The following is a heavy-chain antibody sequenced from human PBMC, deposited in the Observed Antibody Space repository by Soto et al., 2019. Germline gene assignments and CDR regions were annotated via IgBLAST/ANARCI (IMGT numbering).Heavy chain of an antibody. V-gene: IGHV4-59*01. CDR1: GGSISSYY. CDR2: IYYSGST. D-gene: IGHD2-8*01. Sequence: SETLSLTCTGSGGSISSYYWSWIRQPPGKGLEWIGYIYYSGSTNYNPSLKSRVTISVDTSKNQFSLKLSSVTAADTAVYYCARDIMGTNYYYYGLDVWGQGTTVPVSS. J-gene: IGHJ6*02. CDR3: ARDIMGTNYYYYGLDV.